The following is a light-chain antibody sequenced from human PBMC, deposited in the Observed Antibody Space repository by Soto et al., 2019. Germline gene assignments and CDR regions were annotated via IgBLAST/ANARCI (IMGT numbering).Light chain of an antibody. J-gene: IGKJ1*01. CDR3: QQYDSSWT. CDR2: GTS. V-gene: IGKV3-20*01. Sequence: EIVLTQSPGPLSLSPGETATLSCRASQSVSSNFLAWYQQKPGQPPRLLIYGTSKKATGILDRFSGSGSGTDFTLTISRLEPEDFAVYYCQQYDSSWTFGQGTKVEIK. CDR1: QSVSSNF.